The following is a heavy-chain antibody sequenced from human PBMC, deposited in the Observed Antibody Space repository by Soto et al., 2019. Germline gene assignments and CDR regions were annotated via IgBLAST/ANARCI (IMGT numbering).Heavy chain of an antibody. V-gene: IGHV4-59*01. CDR2: IYYSGTT. J-gene: IGHJ3*02. D-gene: IGHD3-10*01. Sequence: SETLSLTFTVSGGSISSYYWSWIRQPPGQGLEWNRYIYYSGTTNYNPSLKSRVTISVDTSKNQFSLKLSSVTAADTAVYYCAGDYDGGGSYYSGDAFDIWGQGTMVTVSS. CDR3: AGDYDGGGSYYSGDAFDI. CDR1: GGSISSYY.